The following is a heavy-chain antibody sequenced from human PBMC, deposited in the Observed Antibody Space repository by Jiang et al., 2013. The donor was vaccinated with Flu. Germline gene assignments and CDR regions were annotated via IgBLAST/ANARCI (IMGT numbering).Heavy chain of an antibody. CDR2: MNPQSGNT. V-gene: IGHV1-8*01. Sequence: SGAEVKKPGASVRVSCKASGHTLMNYDINWVRQAPGQGLEWMGYMNPQSGNTGYVQKFLDRVTLTRNTSTNTVFLELGNLKSEDTAVYYCATDSGSYRGDAFDVWGQGTLVSVSS. CDR3: ATDSGSYRGDAFDV. CDR1: GHTLMNYD. D-gene: IGHD3-16*02. J-gene: IGHJ3*01.